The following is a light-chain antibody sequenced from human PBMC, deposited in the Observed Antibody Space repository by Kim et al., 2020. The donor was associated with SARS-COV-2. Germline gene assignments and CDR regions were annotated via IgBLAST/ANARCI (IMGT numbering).Light chain of an antibody. Sequence: LSTGERASLSCRASQSVSIHLAWYQQKPGQPPRLLIYDGSNRATGIPARFSGTGSGSDFTLTIDSLEPEDFAVYYCQHRRNWPLTFGGGTKVDIK. V-gene: IGKV3-11*01. CDR3: QHRRNWPLT. CDR1: QSVSIH. CDR2: DGS. J-gene: IGKJ4*01.